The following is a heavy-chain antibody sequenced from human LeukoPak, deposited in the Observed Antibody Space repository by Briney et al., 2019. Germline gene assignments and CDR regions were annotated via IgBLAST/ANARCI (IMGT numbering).Heavy chain of an antibody. CDR1: GFTFSSYS. CDR3: ARDLGSYSSGWYMGFDY. CDR2: ISGTSNTI. V-gene: IGHV3-48*01. D-gene: IGHD6-19*01. J-gene: IGHJ4*02. Sequence: PGGSLRLSCVGSGFTFSSYSMNWVRQAPGKGLEWVSYISGTSNTIYYADPVKGRFTVSRDNAKNSLYLQMNSLRAEDTAIYYCARDLGSYSSGWYMGFDYWGQGTLVTVSS.